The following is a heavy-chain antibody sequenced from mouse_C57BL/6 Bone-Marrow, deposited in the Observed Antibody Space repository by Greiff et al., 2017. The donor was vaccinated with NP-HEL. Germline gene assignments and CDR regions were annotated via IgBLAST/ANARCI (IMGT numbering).Heavy chain of an antibody. V-gene: IGHV10-1*01. J-gene: IGHJ2*01. D-gene: IGHD2-4*01. CDR2: IRSKSNNYAT. Sequence: EVQLVESGGGLVQPKGSLKLSCAASGFSFNTYAMNWVRQAPGKGLEWVARIRSKSNNYATYYADSVKDRFTISRDDSESMLYLQMNNLKTEDTAMYYGVRGGYYDYLYYFDCWGKGTTLTVSS. CDR1: GFSFNTYA. CDR3: VRGGYYDYLYYFDC.